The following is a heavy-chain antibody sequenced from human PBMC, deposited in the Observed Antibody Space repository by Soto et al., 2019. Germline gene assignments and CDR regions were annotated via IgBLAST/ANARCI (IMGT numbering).Heavy chain of an antibody. J-gene: IGHJ2*01. CDR1: GYSFDTFG. CDR2: ISIDKGET. D-gene: IGHD2-15*01. V-gene: IGHV1-18*01. Sequence: QVQVVQSGAEVKKPGASVKVACKASGYSFDTFGMSWVRQAPGQGLEWMGWISIDKGETNSAQKFQDRVTMTTDTSTSTAYMELRSLTSDDTAVYYCARCYCSVGSCFTCWHFDLWGRGTLVTVSS. CDR3: ARCYCSVGSCFTCWHFDL.